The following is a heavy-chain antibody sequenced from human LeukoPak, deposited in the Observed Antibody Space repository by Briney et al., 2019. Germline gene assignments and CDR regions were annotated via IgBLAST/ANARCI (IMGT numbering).Heavy chain of an antibody. D-gene: IGHD3-10*01. J-gene: IGHJ4*02. Sequence: GGSLRLSCAASGFPFSDYDMSWIRQAPGKGLEWVSYISSSDSRIYYADSVKDRFTISRDNTKNSLYLQMHSLRVEDTAVYYCTRENYYGSGSSPGEFDYWGQGTLVTVSS. CDR2: ISSSDSRI. V-gene: IGHV3-11*01. CDR3: TRENYYGSGSSPGEFDY. CDR1: GFPFSDYD.